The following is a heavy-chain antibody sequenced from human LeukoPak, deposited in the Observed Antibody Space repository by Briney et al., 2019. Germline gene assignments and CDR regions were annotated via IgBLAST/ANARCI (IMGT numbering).Heavy chain of an antibody. CDR1: GGTFSSYA. CDR3: ARAVTQLLYYFDY. J-gene: IGHJ4*02. Sequence: ASVKVSCKASGGTFSSYAISWVRQAPGQGLEWMGWISAYNGNTNYAQKLQGRVTMTRDTSISTAYMELSRLRSDDTAVYYCARAVTQLLYYFDYWGQGTLVTVSS. D-gene: IGHD2-2*01. CDR2: ISAYNGNT. V-gene: IGHV1-18*01.